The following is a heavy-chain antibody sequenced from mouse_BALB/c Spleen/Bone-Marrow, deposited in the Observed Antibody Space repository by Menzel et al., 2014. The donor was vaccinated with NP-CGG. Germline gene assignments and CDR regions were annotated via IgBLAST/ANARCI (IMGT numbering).Heavy chain of an antibody. J-gene: IGHJ3*01. V-gene: IGHV1-77*01. D-gene: IGHD2-14*01. CDR3: TRSGVRTFAY. CDR1: GYTFTDYY. CDR2: IYPGSGNA. Sequence: VKLVESGAELARPGASVKLSCKVSGYTFTDYYINWVKQRTGQGLEWIGEIYPGSGNAYYNEKFKGEATLTADKSSSTAYMQLSSLTSEDSAVYFCTRSGVRTFAYWGQGTLVTVST.